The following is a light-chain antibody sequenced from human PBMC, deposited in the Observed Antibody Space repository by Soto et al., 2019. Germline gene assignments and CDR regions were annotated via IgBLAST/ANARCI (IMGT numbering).Light chain of an antibody. CDR1: SSDVGAYKF. CDR2: DVS. J-gene: IGLJ1*01. Sequence: QSALTQPASVSGSPGQSITVSCIGTSSDVGAYKFVSWYQQNPGKAPKLMIFDVSNRTSGVSTRFSGSKSGNTASLTNSGRQSEDEADYYCSSYTISAPPDYVFGTWTKLTVL. CDR3: SSYTISAPPDYV. V-gene: IGLV2-14*03.